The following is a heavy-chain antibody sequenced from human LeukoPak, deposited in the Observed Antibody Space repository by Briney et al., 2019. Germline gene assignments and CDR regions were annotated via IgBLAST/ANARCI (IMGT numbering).Heavy chain of an antibody. Sequence: SQTLSLTCAISGDSVSNNSAAWNWIRQSPSRGLEWLGRTYCRSNCYSDYTVAMKGRIAFNPDTSKNQVSLQLNSVTPEDTAVYYCAMTKQRVGSFEWLFVFDYWGQGTLVTVSS. CDR1: GDSVSNNSAA. D-gene: IGHD3-9*01. V-gene: IGHV6-1*01. CDR3: AMTKQRVGSFEWLFVFDY. CDR2: TYCRSNCYS. J-gene: IGHJ4*02.